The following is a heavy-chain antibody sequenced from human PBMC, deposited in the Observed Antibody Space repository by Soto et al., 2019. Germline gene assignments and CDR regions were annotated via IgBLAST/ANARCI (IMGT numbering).Heavy chain of an antibody. V-gene: IGHV3-33*01. CDR2: IWYDGSNK. D-gene: IGHD5-12*01. CDR1: GFTYSSYG. CDR3: ARDSAWLFDS. J-gene: IGHJ4*02. Sequence: LRLSCAFSGFTYSSYGMHGVRQAPGKGLEWVAVIWYDGSNKYYADSVKGRFIISRDDSKNTLSLQMNSLRAEDTAVYYCARDSAWLFDSWGQGTLVTVSS.